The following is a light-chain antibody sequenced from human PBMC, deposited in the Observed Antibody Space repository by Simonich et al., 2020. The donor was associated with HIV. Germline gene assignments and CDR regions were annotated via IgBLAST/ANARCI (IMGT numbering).Light chain of an antibody. J-gene: IGKJ2*01. Sequence: EIVLTQSPDFQSVTPKEKVTITCRASQSIGSSLHWYQQKPDQSPKLLIKSASQSFSGVPSRFSGSGSGTDFTLTINSLRSEDFAVYYCQQYNNWPMYTFGQGTKLEIK. CDR1: QSIGSS. CDR2: SAS. V-gene: IGKV6-21*01. CDR3: QQYNNWPMYT.